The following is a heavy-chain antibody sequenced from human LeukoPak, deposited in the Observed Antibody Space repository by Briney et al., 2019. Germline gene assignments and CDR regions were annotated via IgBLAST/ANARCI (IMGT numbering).Heavy chain of an antibody. CDR3: AKDPLYNSGWYPPVDYYYGMDV. D-gene: IGHD6-19*01. CDR2: ISYDGSNK. Sequence: PGGSLRLSCAASGFTFSSYGMHWVRQAPGKGLEWVAVISYDGSNKYYADSVKGRFTISRDNSKNTLYLQMNSLRAEDTAVYYCAKDPLYNSGWYPPVDYYYGMDVWGQGTTVTVSS. J-gene: IGHJ6*02. CDR1: GFTFSSYG. V-gene: IGHV3-30*18.